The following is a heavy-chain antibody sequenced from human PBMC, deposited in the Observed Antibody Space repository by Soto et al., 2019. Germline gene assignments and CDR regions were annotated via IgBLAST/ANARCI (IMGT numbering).Heavy chain of an antibody. D-gene: IGHD2-15*01. V-gene: IGHV3-64*01. Sequence: PGGSLRLSCAASGFTFSSYAMHWVRQAPGKGLEYVSAISSNGGSTYYANSVKGRFTVSRDNSKNTLYLQMGSLRAEDMAVYYCARGERRWDIVVVVAGPRAFDIWGQGTMVTVSS. CDR2: ISSNGGST. J-gene: IGHJ3*02. CDR1: GFTFSSYA. CDR3: ARGERRWDIVVVVAGPRAFDI.